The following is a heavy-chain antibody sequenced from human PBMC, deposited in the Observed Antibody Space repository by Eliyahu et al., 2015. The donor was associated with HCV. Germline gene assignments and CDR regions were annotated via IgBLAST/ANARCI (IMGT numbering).Heavy chain of an antibody. CDR3: ARDSYHYDSSGYYLYYFDY. D-gene: IGHD3-22*01. CDR1: GFTFSSYS. V-gene: IGHV3-21*01. Sequence: EVQLVESGGGLVKPGGSLXLSXAASGFTFSSYSMNWVRQAPGKGLEWVSSISSSSSYIYYADSMKGRFTIPRDNAKNSLYLQMNSLRAEDTAVYYCARDSYHYDSSGYYLYYFDYWGQGTLVTVSS. J-gene: IGHJ4*02. CDR2: ISSSSSYI.